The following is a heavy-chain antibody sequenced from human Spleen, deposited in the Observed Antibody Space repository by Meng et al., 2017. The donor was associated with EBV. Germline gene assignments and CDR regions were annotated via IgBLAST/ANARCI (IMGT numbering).Heavy chain of an antibody. CDR2: IIHTGET. CDR1: GGCVSGHY. CDR3: VRGGEGDGYSLPY. Sequence: QVQLKQWGARLLKHSDTLSLTCAVNGGCVSGHYWTWIRQPPGKGLEWIGEIIHTGETNYNPSLTGRVTISRDTSKKHLSLRLNSVTAADTAVYYCVRGGEGDGYSLPYWGQGTLVTVSS. V-gene: IGHV4-34*02. D-gene: IGHD5-24*01. J-gene: IGHJ4*02.